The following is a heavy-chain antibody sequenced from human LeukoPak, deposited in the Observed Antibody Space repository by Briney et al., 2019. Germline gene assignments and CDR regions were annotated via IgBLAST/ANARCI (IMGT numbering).Heavy chain of an antibody. CDR2: INWNGGST. CDR3: ARDGLRWQYYFDY. J-gene: IGHJ4*02. V-gene: IGHV3-20*04. Sequence: GGSLRLSCAASGFTFSSYWMSWVRQAPGKGLEWVSGINWNGGSTGYADSVKGRFTISRDNAKNSLYLQMNSLRAEDTALYYCARDGLRWQYYFDYWGQGTLVTVSS. D-gene: IGHD4-23*01. CDR1: GFTFSSYW.